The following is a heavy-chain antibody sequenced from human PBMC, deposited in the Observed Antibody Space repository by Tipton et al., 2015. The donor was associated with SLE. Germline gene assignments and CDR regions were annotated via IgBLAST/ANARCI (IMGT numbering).Heavy chain of an antibody. CDR2: INHSGST. CDR3: ARGIGWLSLDY. CDR1: GGSFSGYY. J-gene: IGHJ4*02. D-gene: IGHD6-19*01. Sequence: TLSLTCAVYGGSFSGYYWGWIRQPPGKGLEWIGEINHSGSTNYNPSLKSRVTISLDTSKNQFSLKLSSVTAADTAVYYCARGIGWLSLDYWDQGTLVTVSS. V-gene: IGHV4-34*01.